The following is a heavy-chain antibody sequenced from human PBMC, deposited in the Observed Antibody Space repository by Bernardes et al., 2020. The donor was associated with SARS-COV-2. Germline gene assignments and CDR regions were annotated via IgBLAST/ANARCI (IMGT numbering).Heavy chain of an antibody. CDR2: IYSGGST. D-gene: IGHD6-6*01. Sequence: GGSLRLSCAASGFTVSSNYMSWVRQAPGKGLEWVSVIYSGGSTYYADSVKGRFTISRDNSKNTLYLQMNSLRAEDTAVYYCARDWGYSSSSVYYYYGMDVWGQGTTVTVSS. CDR1: GFTVSSNY. V-gene: IGHV3-53*01. J-gene: IGHJ6*02. CDR3: ARDWGYSSSSVYYYYGMDV.